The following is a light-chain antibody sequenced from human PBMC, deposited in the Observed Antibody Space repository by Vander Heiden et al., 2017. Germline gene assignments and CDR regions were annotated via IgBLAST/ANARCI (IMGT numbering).Light chain of an antibody. Sequence: QSALTQPASVSGSPGQSITISCTGTSSAVGSYNLVSWYQQHPGKSPKLMIYEGSKRPAGVSNRFSGAKSGNTASLTTSGLQAEDEADYYCCSYAGSSTPVVFGGGTKLTVL. J-gene: IGLJ2*01. V-gene: IGLV2-23*01. CDR2: EGS. CDR3: CSYAGSSTPVV. CDR1: SSAVGSYNL.